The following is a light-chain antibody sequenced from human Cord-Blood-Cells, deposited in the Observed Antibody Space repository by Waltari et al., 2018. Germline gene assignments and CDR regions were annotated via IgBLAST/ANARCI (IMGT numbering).Light chain of an antibody. CDR2: DVS. CDR3: SSYTSSRRV. CDR1: SSDVGGYNY. V-gene: IGLV2-14*01. J-gene: IGLJ2*01. Sequence: QSALTQPASVSGSPGQSITISCTGTSSDVGGYNYVSWYQQHPGKAPKLMIYDVSNRPSGVSNRFSGSKSGNTASLTISGLQAEDEAEYYCSSYTSSRRVFGGGTKLTVL.